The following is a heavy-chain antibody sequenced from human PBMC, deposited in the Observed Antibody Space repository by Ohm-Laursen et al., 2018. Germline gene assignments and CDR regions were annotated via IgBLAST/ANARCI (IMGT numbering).Heavy chain of an antibody. D-gene: IGHD2-2*01. V-gene: IGHV3-11*01. CDR1: GFTFSDYY. CDR2: INNSGST. J-gene: IGHJ4*02. Sequence: SLRLSCTASGFTFSDYYMSWIRQAPGKGLEWLSYINNSGSTIYADSVKGRFTISRDNAKNSLFLQMNSLRAEDTAVYYCARDDCSRSSCYFWASDYWGQGTLVTVSS. CDR3: ARDDCSRSSCYFWASDY.